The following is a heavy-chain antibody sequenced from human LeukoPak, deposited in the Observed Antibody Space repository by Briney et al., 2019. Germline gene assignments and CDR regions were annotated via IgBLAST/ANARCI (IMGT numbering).Heavy chain of an antibody. J-gene: IGHJ4*02. V-gene: IGHV1-2*02. CDR1: GYTFTGYY. Sequence: EASVKVSCKASGYTFTGYYMHWVRQAPGQGLEWMGWINPNSGGTNYAQKFQGRVTMTRDTSISTAYMELSRLRSDDTAVYYCAREAGRYGAVAVDYWAREPWSQSPQ. D-gene: IGHD6-19*01. CDR2: INPNSGGT. CDR3: AREAGRYGAVAVDY.